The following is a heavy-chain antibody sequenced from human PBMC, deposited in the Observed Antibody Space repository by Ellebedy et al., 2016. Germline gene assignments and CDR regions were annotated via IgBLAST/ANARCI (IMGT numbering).Heavy chain of an antibody. CDR1: GASFRGYY. CDR2: INHSGSF. Sequence: SETLSLTCAVYGASFRGYYWSWIRQPPGEGLEWIGEINHSGSFNYNPSLKSRVTISVDTSKNQFSVNLSSVTAADTAVYYCARGLFGHRMAFDIWGQGTMVTVSS. CDR3: ARGLFGHRMAFDI. D-gene: IGHD2-21*01. V-gene: IGHV4-34*01. J-gene: IGHJ3*02.